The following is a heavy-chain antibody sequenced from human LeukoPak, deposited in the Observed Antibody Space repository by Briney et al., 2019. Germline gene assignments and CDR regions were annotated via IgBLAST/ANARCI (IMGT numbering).Heavy chain of an antibody. CDR3: ARVSGGYYGSGGFDY. D-gene: IGHD3-10*01. V-gene: IGHV1-18*01. CDR1: GYTFTSYG. Sequence: ASVKVSCKASGYTFTSYGISWVRQAPGQGLEWMGWISAYNGNTNYAQKLQGRVTITTDTSTSTAYMELRSLRSDDTAVYYCARVSGGYYGSGGFDYWGQGTLVTVSS. J-gene: IGHJ4*02. CDR2: ISAYNGNT.